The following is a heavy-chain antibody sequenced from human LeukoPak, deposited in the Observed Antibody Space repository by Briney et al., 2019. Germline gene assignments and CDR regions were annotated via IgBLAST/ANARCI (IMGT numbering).Heavy chain of an antibody. CDR2: IKQDGTEI. Sequence: PGGSLRLSCAASGFTFSSHWMSWVRQAPGKGPEWVANIKQDGTEIYYVDSVKGRFTISRDNAKNSLYLQMNSLRAEDTAVYYCASLYDSSGYFRANHWGQGTLVTVSS. V-gene: IGHV3-7*01. CDR1: GFTFSSHW. CDR3: ASLYDSSGYFRANH. J-gene: IGHJ5*02. D-gene: IGHD3-22*01.